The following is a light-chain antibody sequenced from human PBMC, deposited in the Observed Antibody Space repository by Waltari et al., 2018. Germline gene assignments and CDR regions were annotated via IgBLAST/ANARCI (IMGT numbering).Light chain of an antibody. V-gene: IGKV3-20*01. Sequence: VLTQSPGTLSLYPGERATLSCRASQSVGKYLAWYQQKPGQAPRLLIYDTSTRATGIPDRFSGSGSGTDFSLTISRLEPEDFAVYYCQKYVSLPATFGQGTKVQAK. J-gene: IGKJ1*01. CDR1: QSVGKY. CDR3: QKYVSLPAT. CDR2: DTS.